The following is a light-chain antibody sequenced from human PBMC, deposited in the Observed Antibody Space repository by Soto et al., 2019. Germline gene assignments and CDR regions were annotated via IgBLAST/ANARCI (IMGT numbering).Light chain of an antibody. Sequence: DIQMTQSPSTLSASVGDRVTITCRASQTISPWLAWYQQSPGKAPKLLIYKASSLAGEVPSRFSGSGSGTELTLTVSGLQPVDIETYYCQHYRTYSRAFGQGTKVEI. J-gene: IGKJ1*01. CDR1: QTISPW. CDR3: QHYRTYSRA. CDR2: KAS. V-gene: IGKV1-5*03.